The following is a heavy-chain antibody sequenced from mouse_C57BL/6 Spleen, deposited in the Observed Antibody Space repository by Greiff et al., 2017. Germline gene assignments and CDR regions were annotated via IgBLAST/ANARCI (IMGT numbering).Heavy chain of an antibody. CDR1: GFTFSDYG. CDR2: ISRGSSTI. J-gene: IGHJ3*01. CDR3: ARAYGSSYVTY. Sequence: EVMLVEPGGGLVKPGGSLKLSCAASGFTFSDYGMHWVRQAPEKGLEWVAYISRGSSTIYYAHTVKGRFTISRDTAKNTLFLQMTSLRSEDTAMYYCARAYGSSYVTYWGQGTLVTVSA. V-gene: IGHV5-17*01. D-gene: IGHD1-1*01.